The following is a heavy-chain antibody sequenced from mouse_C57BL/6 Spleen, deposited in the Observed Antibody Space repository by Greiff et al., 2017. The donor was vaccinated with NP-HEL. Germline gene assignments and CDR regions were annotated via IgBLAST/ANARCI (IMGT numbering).Heavy chain of an antibody. V-gene: IGHV5-9-1*02. D-gene: IGHD1-1*01. CDR1: GFTFSSYA. CDR2: ISSGGDYI. J-gene: IGHJ2*01. Sequence: EVQRVESGEGLVKPGGSLKLSCAASGFTFSSYAMSWVRQTPEKRLEWVAYISSGGDYIYYADTVKGRFTISRDNARNTLYLQMSSLKSEDTAMYYCTREGASSYGSSSLFDYWGQGTTLTVSS. CDR3: TREGASSYGSSSLFDY.